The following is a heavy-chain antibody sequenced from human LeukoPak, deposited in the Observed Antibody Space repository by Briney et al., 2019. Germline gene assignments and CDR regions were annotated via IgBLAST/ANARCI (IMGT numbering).Heavy chain of an antibody. D-gene: IGHD4-23*01. V-gene: IGHV3-11*01. CDR2: ISSSGSTI. Sequence: GGSLRLSCAASGFTFSDYYMSWIRQAPGKGLEWVSYISSSGSTIYYADSVKGRFTISRDNAKNSLYLQMNSLRAEDTAVYYCAKSSYGGTPRPDFDYWGQGTLVTVSS. CDR3: AKSSYGGTPRPDFDY. CDR1: GFTFSDYY. J-gene: IGHJ4*02.